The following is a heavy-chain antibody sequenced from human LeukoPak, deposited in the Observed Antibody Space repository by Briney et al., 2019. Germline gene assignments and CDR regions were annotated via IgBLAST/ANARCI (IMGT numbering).Heavy chain of an antibody. V-gene: IGHV1-2*02. CDR3: ASHPPNSGYRH. J-gene: IGHJ4*02. Sequence: ASVKVSCKASGYTFTGYYMHWVRQAPGQGLEWMGWISPNSGGTNYAQKFQGRVTLTRDTSIGTVYMELSSLRSDDTAVYYCASHPPNSGYRHWGQGTLVTVSS. CDR1: GYTFTGYY. CDR2: ISPNSGGT. D-gene: IGHD3-22*01.